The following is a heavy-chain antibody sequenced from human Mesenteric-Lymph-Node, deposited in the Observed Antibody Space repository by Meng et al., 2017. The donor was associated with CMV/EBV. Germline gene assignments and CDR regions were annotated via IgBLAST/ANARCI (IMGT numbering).Heavy chain of an antibody. J-gene: IGHJ5*02. V-gene: IGHV3-30*03. CDR1: GSTFSNYI. CDR3: ARDELRYCSDTSCYEALTGQRGWFDP. D-gene: IGHD2-2*01. Sequence: GESLKISCAASGSTFSNYIMHWVRQAPGKGLEWVAVISSDGSSRYHGDSVKGRFTISRDNSKNTLYLQMNSLRVEDTAVYYCARDELRYCSDTSCYEALTGQRGWFDPWGQGTLVTVSS. CDR2: ISSDGSSR.